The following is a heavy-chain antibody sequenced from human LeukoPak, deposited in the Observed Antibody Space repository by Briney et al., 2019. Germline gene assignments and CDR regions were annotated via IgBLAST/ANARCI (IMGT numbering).Heavy chain of an antibody. Sequence: KTSETLSLTCTVSAGSISNYYWSWIRQPAGKGLEWIGRIHSSGSANYNPSLKSRVTISVDKSKNQFSLKLSSVTAADTAMYYCARGLVGTTEEHNWFDPWGQGTLVTVSS. D-gene: IGHD1-26*01. CDR2: IHSSGSA. J-gene: IGHJ5*02. V-gene: IGHV4-4*07. CDR3: ARGLVGTTEEHNWFDP. CDR1: AGSISNYY.